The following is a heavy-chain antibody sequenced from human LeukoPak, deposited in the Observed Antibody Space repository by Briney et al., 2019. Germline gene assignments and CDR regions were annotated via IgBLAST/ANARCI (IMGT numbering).Heavy chain of an antibody. D-gene: IGHD1-26*01. V-gene: IGHV3-21*01. CDR1: GFTFSSYS. CDR3: ARGGPGRSLTIVPERTKYYMDV. J-gene: IGHJ6*03. CDR2: ISSSSSYI. Sequence: GGSLRLSCAASGFTFSSYSMNWVRQAPGKGLEWVSSISSSSSYIYYADSVKGRFTISRDNAKNSLYLQMNSLRAEDTAVYYCARGGPGRSLTIVPERTKYYMDVWGKGATVTVSS.